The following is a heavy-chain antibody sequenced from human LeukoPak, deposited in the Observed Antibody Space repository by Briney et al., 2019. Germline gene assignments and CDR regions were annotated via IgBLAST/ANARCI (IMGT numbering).Heavy chain of an antibody. CDR2: IKQVGSEK. Sequence: GGSLRLSCAASGFTFNDYWMTWVRPAPGKGLEWVAHIKQVGSEKYYVDSLKGRFTISRDNAKNSLFLQMNSLRAEDTAVYYCVRDCSSASLSSGCYYAMDVWGKGTTVTVSS. V-gene: IGHV3-7*03. CDR3: VRDCSSASLSSGCYYAMDV. CDR1: GFTFNDYW. D-gene: IGHD2-2*01. J-gene: IGHJ6*04.